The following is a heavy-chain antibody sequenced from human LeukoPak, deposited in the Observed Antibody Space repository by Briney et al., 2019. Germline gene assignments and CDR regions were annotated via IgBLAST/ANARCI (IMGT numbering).Heavy chain of an antibody. Sequence: SETLSLTCTVSGGSISSGSYYWSWIREPAGKGLEWIGRIYTSGSTNYNPSLKSRVTISVDTSKNQFSLKLSSVTAADTAVYYCARDRYCYGLDYWGQGTLVTVSS. CDR3: ARDRYCYGLDY. V-gene: IGHV4-61*02. CDR1: GGSISSGSYY. D-gene: IGHD5-18*01. J-gene: IGHJ4*02. CDR2: IYTSGST.